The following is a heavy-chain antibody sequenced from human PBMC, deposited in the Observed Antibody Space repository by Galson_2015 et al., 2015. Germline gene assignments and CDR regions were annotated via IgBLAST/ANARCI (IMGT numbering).Heavy chain of an antibody. Sequence: SLRLSCAASGFTFDDYAMHWVRQAPGKGLEWVSGISWNSGSIGYADSVKGRFTISRDNAKNSLYLQMNSLRAEDTALYYCAKEGRGIAAAGTLDYWGQGSLVTVSS. J-gene: IGHJ4*02. CDR2: ISWNSGSI. CDR3: AKEGRGIAAAGTLDY. D-gene: IGHD6-13*01. V-gene: IGHV3-9*01. CDR1: GFTFDDYA.